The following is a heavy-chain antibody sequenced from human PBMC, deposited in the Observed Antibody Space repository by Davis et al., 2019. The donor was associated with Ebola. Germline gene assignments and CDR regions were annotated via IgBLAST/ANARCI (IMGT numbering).Heavy chain of an antibody. CDR2: ISSSSSTI. Sequence: PGGSLRLSCAASGFTFTNYNMNWVRQAPGKGLEWVSYISSSSSTIYYADSVKGRFTISRDNAKNSLYLQMNSLRDEDTAVYYCARPGRGYSGYDGMDVWGQGTTVTVSS. CDR3: ARPGRGYSGYDGMDV. J-gene: IGHJ6*02. D-gene: IGHD5-12*01. CDR1: GFTFTNYN. V-gene: IGHV3-48*02.